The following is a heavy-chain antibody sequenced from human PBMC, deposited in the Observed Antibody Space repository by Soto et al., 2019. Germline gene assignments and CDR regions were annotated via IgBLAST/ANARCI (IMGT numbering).Heavy chain of an antibody. D-gene: IGHD6-13*01. V-gene: IGHV4-31*03. CDR2: ISYSGTT. CDR3: ARRVPIAGLFDY. Sequence: SETLSLTCTVSGGSIRSGGYYWSWIRQHPGKGLEWIGYISYSGTTYYDPSLKSRVTISADTSKNQFSLKLTSVTAADTAVYYCARRVPIAGLFDYWGQGTLVTVSS. CDR1: GGSIRSGGYY. J-gene: IGHJ4*02.